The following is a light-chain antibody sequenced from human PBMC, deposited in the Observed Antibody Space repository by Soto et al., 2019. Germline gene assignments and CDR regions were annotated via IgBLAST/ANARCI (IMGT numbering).Light chain of an antibody. CDR2: EVN. J-gene: IGLJ2*01. CDR1: SSDVGSYDL. CDR3: CSYAGSSTQI. V-gene: IGLV2-23*02. Sequence: QSALTQPASVSGSPGQSITVSCTGTSSDVGSYDLVSWYQQHPGKAPKLMIYEVNKRPSGVSYRFSGSKSGNTASLTISGLQAEDEGDYYCCSYAGSSTQIFGGGTKLTVL.